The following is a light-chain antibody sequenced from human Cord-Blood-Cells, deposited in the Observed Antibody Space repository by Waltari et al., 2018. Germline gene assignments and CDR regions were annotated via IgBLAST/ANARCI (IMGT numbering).Light chain of an antibody. V-gene: IGLV2-14*01. CDR1: SSSVGGCNS. CDR2: EVS. Sequence: QPALPPPASGSGYPVQSIPIPCTRTSSSVGGCNSASWYQPPPGKAPTLMIYEVSKRPSGVSNRFSGSKSGNTASLTISGLQAEDEADYYCSSYTSSSTYVFGTGTKVTVL. J-gene: IGLJ1*01. CDR3: SSYTSSSTYV.